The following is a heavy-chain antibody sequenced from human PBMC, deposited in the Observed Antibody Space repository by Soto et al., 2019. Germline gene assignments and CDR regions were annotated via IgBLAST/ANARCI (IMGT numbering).Heavy chain of an antibody. V-gene: IGHV1-69*06. CDR3: ARGPFSGDYYDSRGHYYYYGMDV. D-gene: IGHD3-22*01. CDR1: GGTFSSYS. J-gene: IGHJ6*02. CDR2: IIPIFGTA. Sequence: SVKVSCKASGGTFSSYSISWVRQAPGQGLEWMGGIIPIFGTANYAQKFQGRVTITADKSTSTAYMELSSLRSEDTAVYYCARGPFSGDYYDSRGHYYYYGMDVWGQGTTVTVSS.